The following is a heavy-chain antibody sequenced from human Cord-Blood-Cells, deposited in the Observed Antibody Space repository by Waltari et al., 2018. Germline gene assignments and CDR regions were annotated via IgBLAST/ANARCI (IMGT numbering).Heavy chain of an antibody. Sequence: QVQLQESGPGLVKPSETLSLTCTVPGGSISSYYRSWIRQPPGKGLEWIGYIYYSGSTNYNPSLKSRVTISVDTSKNQFSLKLSSVTAADTAVYYCARDGGYSSSWGQGTLVTVSS. CDR1: GGSISSYY. CDR3: ARDGGYSSS. V-gene: IGHV4-59*01. J-gene: IGHJ4*02. D-gene: IGHD6-13*01. CDR2: IYYSGST.